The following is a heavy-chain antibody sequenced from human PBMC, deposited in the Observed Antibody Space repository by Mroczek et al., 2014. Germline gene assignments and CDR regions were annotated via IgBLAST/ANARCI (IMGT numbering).Heavy chain of an antibody. Sequence: QVQLQGVGAAGTVEGLRRPCPSPALSMVGPFSGYYWNWIRQSPGKGLEWIGEIHHSGDTDFNPSLKSRVTISIDTSRNQFSLNLTSVTAADTAVYYCARGSGGRYQLRDFSNWFDPWGQGTVVTVTS. CDR3: ARGSGGRYQLRDFSNWFDP. D-gene: IGHD2-2*01. CDR1: VGPFSGYY. V-gene: IGHV4-34*01. J-gene: IGHJ5*02. CDR2: IHHSGDT.